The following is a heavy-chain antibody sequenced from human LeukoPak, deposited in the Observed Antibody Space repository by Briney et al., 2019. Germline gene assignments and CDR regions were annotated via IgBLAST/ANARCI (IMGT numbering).Heavy chain of an antibody. V-gene: IGHV3-30*18. J-gene: IGHJ3*01. CDR1: GFTFSSCG. CDR2: ISYDGSNK. CDR3: AKDPHYDFWSGYLAD. D-gene: IGHD3-3*01. Sequence: PGGSLRLSCAASGFTFSSCGMHWVRQAPGKGLEWVAVISYDGSNKYYADSVKGRFTISRDNSKNTLYLQMNSLRAEDTAVYYCAKDPHYDFWSGYLADWGQGTMVTVSS.